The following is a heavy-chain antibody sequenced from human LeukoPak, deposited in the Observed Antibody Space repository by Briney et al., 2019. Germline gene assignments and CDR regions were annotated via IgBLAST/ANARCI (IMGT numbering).Heavy chain of an antibody. CDR1: GFTFSDYY. V-gene: IGHV3-11*06. CDR3: ATTNDIGNYYFDF. D-gene: IGHD4-23*01. Sequence: GGSLRLSCAASGFTFSDYYMSWIRQAPGKGLEWVSYISGNSGYTNYADSVKGRFTISRDNAKNSLFLRMNSLRPEDTALYYCATTNDIGNYYFDFWGQGSLVTVSS. CDR2: ISGNSGYT. J-gene: IGHJ4*02.